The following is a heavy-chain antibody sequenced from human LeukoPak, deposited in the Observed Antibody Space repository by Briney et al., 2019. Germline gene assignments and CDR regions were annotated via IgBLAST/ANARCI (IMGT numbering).Heavy chain of an antibody. Sequence: GASVKVSCKASGGTFSSYAISWVRQAPGQGLEWMGGIIPIFGTANYAQKFQGRVTITTDESTSTAYMELSSLRSEDTAVYYCARGLNSGYDYAFGGYYFDYWGQGTLVTVSS. D-gene: IGHD5-12*01. CDR1: GGTFSSYA. V-gene: IGHV1-69*05. CDR3: ARGLNSGYDYAFGGYYFDY. CDR2: IIPIFGTA. J-gene: IGHJ4*02.